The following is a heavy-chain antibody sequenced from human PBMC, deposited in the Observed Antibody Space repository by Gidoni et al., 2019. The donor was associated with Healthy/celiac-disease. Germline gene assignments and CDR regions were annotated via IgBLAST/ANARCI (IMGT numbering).Heavy chain of an antibody. CDR1: GFLFGSYG. D-gene: IGHD3-22*01. CDR2: IWYDGSNK. J-gene: IGHJ4*02. Sequence: QVQLVESGGGVVQPGRSLRLPCEASGFLFGSYGMHWVRQAPGKGLEWVAVIWYDGSNKYYADSVKGRFTISRDNSKNTLYLQMNSLRAEDTAVYYCAREGYDSSGYYPMFDYWGQGTLVTVSS. CDR3: AREGYDSSGYYPMFDY. V-gene: IGHV3-33*01.